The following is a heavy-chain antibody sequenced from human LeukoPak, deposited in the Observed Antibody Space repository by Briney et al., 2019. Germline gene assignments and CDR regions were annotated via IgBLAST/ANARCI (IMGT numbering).Heavy chain of an antibody. V-gene: IGHV3-48*01. CDR2: ISSSSSTI. CDR1: GFTFSSYS. Sequence: GGSLRLSCAASGFTFSSYSMNWVRQAPGKGLEWVSFISSSSSTIYYADSVKGRFTISRDNAKNSLYLQMSSLRAEDTALYYCARAGIPGQTYFMDVWGKGTTVTVSS. CDR3: ARAGIPGQTYFMDV. J-gene: IGHJ6*03. D-gene: IGHD2-2*02.